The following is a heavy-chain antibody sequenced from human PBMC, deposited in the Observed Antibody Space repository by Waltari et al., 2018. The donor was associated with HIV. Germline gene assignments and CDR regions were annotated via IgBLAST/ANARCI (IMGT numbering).Heavy chain of an antibody. J-gene: IGHJ6*02. Sequence: QVQLQQWGAGLLKPSETLSLTCAVNGGSFSGYYWSWNSQPKGQGLEWIGEINHSGSTNYNPSLKSRVTISVDTSKNQFSLKLSSVTAADTAVYYCARDTVVVPAASRSGGMDVWGQGTTVTVSS. CDR2: INHSGST. V-gene: IGHV4-34*01. CDR1: GGSFSGYY. D-gene: IGHD2-2*01. CDR3: ARDTVVVPAASRSGGMDV.